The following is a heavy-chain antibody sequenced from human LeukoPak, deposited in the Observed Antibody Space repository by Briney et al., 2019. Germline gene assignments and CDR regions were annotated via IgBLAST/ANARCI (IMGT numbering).Heavy chain of an antibody. CDR2: TYYRSKWYN. D-gene: IGHD3-3*01. V-gene: IGHV6-1*01. CDR1: GDSVSSNSAA. CDR3: ARDTDYDFWSGYHYYFDY. J-gene: IGHJ4*02. Sequence: SQTLSLTCAISGDSVSSNSAAWNWIRQSPSRGLEWLGRTYYRSKWYNDYAVSVKSRITINPDTSKNQFSLQLNSVTPEDTAVYYCARDTDYDFWSGYHYYFDYWGQGTLVTVSS.